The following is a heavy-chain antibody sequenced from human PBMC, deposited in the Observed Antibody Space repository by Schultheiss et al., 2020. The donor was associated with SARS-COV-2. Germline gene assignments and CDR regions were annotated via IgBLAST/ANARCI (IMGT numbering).Heavy chain of an antibody. Sequence: SETLSLTCAVYGGSFSGYYWSWIRQPPGKGLEWIGQVSHSGGTHYSPSLKRRVTISVDTSKSQFSLRLRSVTAADTAIYFCSRGRTSVIPSPVLGLGPLYFSYYMDVWGKGAAVTVSS. CDR1: GGSFSGYY. J-gene: IGHJ6*03. CDR3: SRGRTSVIPSPVLGLGPLYFSYYMDV. D-gene: IGHD4-11*01. V-gene: IGHV4-34*01. CDR2: VSHSGGT.